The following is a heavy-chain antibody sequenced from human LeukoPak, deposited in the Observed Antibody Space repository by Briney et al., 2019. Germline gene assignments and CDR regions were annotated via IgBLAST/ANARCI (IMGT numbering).Heavy chain of an antibody. CDR1: GFTFSSYA. CDR3: AKGQSILEWLLYNFDY. CDR2: ISYDGSNK. D-gene: IGHD3-3*01. J-gene: IGHJ4*02. V-gene: IGHV3-30-3*01. Sequence: GGSLRLSCAASGFTFSSYAMHWVRQAPGKGLEWVAVISYDGSNKYYADSVKGRFTISRDNSKNTLYLQMNSLRAEDTAVYYCAKGQSILEWLLYNFDYWGQGTLVTVSS.